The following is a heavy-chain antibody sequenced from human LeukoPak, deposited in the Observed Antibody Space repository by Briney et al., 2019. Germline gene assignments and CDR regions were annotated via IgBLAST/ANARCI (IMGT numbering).Heavy chain of an antibody. CDR1: GFSFITYR. D-gene: IGHD2-2*02. J-gene: IGHJ3*02. Sequence: GGCLRVSCAASGFSFITYRMHWVRQAPGERLEWVSSISTGSTYVYYAESVKGRFTNPRDKTKNSLYLQMNSLRAEDTAVYYCAKSIVPAAIRDAFDIWGQGTMVTVSS. V-gene: IGHV3-21*04. CDR3: AKSIVPAAIRDAFDI. CDR2: ISTGSTYV.